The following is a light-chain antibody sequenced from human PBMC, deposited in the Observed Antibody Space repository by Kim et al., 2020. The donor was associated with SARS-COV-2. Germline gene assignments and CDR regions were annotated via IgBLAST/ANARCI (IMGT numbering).Light chain of an antibody. V-gene: IGKV3-11*01. CDR1: QSVGND. J-gene: IGKJ2*01. CDR3: HQRRDWPNT. CDR2: AAS. Sequence: SLAAGERATHSGKASQSVGNDLAWYQQKPGQAPRLLIYAASNRATGIPARFSGSGSGTDFTLTISSLEPEDFVLYYCHQRRDWPNTFGQGTKLEI.